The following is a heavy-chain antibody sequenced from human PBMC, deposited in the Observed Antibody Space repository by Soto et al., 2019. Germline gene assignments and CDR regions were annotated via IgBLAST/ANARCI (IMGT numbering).Heavy chain of an antibody. CDR3: ARDQLWFGDFNTWGMDV. Sequence: QVQLQESGPGLVKPSGTLSLTCAVSGGSISSSNWWSWVRQPPGKGLEWIGEIYHSGSTNYNPSLHSPDSISVDQSKHQFSLKLSSVTAADAAVYYCARDQLWFGDFNTWGMDVWGPGTTVTVSS. CDR2: IYHSGST. V-gene: IGHV4-4*02. D-gene: IGHD3-10*01. J-gene: IGHJ6*02. CDR1: GGSISSSNW.